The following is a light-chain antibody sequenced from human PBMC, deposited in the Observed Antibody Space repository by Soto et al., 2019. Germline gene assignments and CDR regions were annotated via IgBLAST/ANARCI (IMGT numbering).Light chain of an antibody. CDR3: CSYAGDFYV. Sequence: QSVLTQPRSVSGSPGQSVAISCNGTTSDVGSYDYVSWYQQHPGKAPELIIFDVTKRPSGVPDRFSGSKSGNTASLTISGLQAEDEADYFCCSYAGDFYVFGSGTKVTVL. CDR1: TSDVGSYDY. CDR2: DVT. V-gene: IGLV2-11*01. J-gene: IGLJ1*01.